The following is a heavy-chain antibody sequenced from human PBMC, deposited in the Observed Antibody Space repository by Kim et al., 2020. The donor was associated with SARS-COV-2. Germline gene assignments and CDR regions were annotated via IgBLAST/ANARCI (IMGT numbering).Heavy chain of an antibody. CDR3: ARGTTSPGKAFDI. V-gene: IGHV4-59*13. J-gene: IGHJ3*02. CDR2: IYYSGST. Sequence: SETLSLTCTVSGGSISYYYWSWIRQPPGKGLEWIGYIYYSGSTYYNPSLKSRVTISVDTSKNHFSLKLSSVTAADTAVYYCARGTTSPGKAFDIWGQGQLSPSLQ. CDR1: GGSISYYY. D-gene: IGHD4-17*01.